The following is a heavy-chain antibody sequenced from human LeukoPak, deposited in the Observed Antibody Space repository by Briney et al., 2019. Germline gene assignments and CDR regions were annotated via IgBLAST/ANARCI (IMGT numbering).Heavy chain of an antibody. Sequence: PSETLSLTCTVSGGSISSYYWSWIRQPPGKGLEWSGYIYYSGSTNYNPSRKSRVTISVDTSKNQISLKLSSVTAADTAVYYCARLGYEDAFDIWGQGTMVTVSS. J-gene: IGHJ3*02. V-gene: IGHV4-59*08. D-gene: IGHD3-16*01. CDR2: IYYSGST. CDR3: ARLGYEDAFDI. CDR1: GGSISSYY.